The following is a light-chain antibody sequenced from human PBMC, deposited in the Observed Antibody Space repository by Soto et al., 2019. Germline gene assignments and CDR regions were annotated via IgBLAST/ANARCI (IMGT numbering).Light chain of an antibody. CDR3: QHYSSYPLT. Sequence: AIQLTQSPSSLSASGGDRVTLACRANQGSGSALAWYQQKPGKAPKLLIQDASRLESGVPLRFSGSGSGTDFILTISSLQPEDFETYDCQHYSSYPLTFGGGTKVEIK. J-gene: IGKJ4*01. CDR2: DAS. V-gene: IGKV1-13*02. CDR1: QGSGSA.